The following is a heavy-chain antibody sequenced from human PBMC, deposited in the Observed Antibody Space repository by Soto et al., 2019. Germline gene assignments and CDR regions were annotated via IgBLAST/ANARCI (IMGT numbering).Heavy chain of an antibody. CDR2: IYNTGST. CDR1: GGSISSADYY. J-gene: IGHJ5*02. Sequence: PSETLSLTCTVSGGSISSADYYWSWIRQPPGTGLEWIGHIYNTGSTYSNPSLQSRVTISVDMSKNQFSLKLSSVTAADTAVYYCARVPGPWGQGTLVTVSS. CDR3: ARVPGP. V-gene: IGHV4-30-4*01. D-gene: IGHD7-27*01.